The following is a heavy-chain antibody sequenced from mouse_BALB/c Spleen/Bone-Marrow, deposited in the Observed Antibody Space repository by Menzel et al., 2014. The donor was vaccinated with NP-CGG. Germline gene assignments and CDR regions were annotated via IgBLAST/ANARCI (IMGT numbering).Heavy chain of an antibody. J-gene: IGHJ2*01. CDR1: GFDFSRYW. CDR2: INPESSTI. V-gene: IGHV4-1*02. D-gene: IGHD1-2*01. Sequence: DVKLVESGGGLVQPGGSLKPSCTASGFDFSRYWMSWVRQAPGKGLQWIGEINPESSTINYTPSLKDKFIISRDNAKNTLFLQMSKVRSEDTALYYCARLTYYGLSDYWGQGTTLTVSS. CDR3: ARLTYYGLSDY.